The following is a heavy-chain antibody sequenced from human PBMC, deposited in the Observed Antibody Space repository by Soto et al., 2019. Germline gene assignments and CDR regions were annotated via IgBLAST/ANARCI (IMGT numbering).Heavy chain of an antibody. CDR1: GFSLTTQGVH. Sequence: QITLKESGPTLVKPTQTLTLTCTFSGFSLTTQGVHVGWIRQPPGKALERLALIYWDDNEVYSLSLKNRLTITKDTSKSQVVLTLATVDPVDTATYYCVYRDFGDYFFQFWGQGILVNVSS. CDR2: IYWDDNE. J-gene: IGHJ4*02. D-gene: IGHD4-17*01. V-gene: IGHV2-5*02. CDR3: VYRDFGDYFFQF.